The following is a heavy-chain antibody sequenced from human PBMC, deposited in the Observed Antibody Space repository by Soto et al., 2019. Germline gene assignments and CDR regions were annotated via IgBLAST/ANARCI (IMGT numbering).Heavy chain of an antibody. CDR1: GFTFSGHY. CDR3: AKDRRDHNTRTDAFGV. CDR2: LTNDGGYT. D-gene: IGHD5-18*01. V-gene: IGHV3-11*01. Sequence: PGGSLRLSCKASGFTFSGHYMNWIRQAPGKGLEWLAYLTNDGGYTYYADSVRGRFTIWRDNAKDSLYLQINDLRADDTGVYYCAKDRRDHNTRTDAFGVWGQGTTVTVSS. J-gene: IGHJ3*01.